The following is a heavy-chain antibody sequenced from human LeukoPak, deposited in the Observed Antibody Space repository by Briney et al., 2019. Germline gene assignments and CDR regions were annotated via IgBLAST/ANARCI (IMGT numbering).Heavy chain of an antibody. CDR2: FYYSGST. CDR3: ARVDGSCSGGSCPSGNWFDP. V-gene: IGHV4-39*01. CDR1: GGSISSSGYY. D-gene: IGHD2-15*01. J-gene: IGHJ5*02. Sequence: SETLSLTCIVSGGSISSSGYYWGWIRQPPGKGLEWIGSFYYSGSTYYNPSLKSRVTISVDTSKNQFSLKLTSVTAADTAVYYCARVDGSCSGGSCPSGNWFDPWGQGTLVTVSS.